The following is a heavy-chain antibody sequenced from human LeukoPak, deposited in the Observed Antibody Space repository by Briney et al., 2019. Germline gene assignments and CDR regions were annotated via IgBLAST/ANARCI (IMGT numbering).Heavy chain of an antibody. CDR3: TTVHYYGSGSSRYYYYYYYMDV. Sequence: PGGSLRLSCAASGFTFSTYPMHWVRQAPGKGLEWVSGISWNSGSIDYADSVKGRFTISRDNAKNSLYLQMNSLKTEDTAVYYCTTVHYYGSGSSRYYYYYYYMDVWGKGTTVTVSS. CDR1: GFTFSTYP. CDR2: ISWNSGSI. J-gene: IGHJ6*03. D-gene: IGHD3-10*01. V-gene: IGHV3-9*01.